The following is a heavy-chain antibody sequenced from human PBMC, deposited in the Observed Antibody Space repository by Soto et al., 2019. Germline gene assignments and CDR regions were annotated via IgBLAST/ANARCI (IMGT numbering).Heavy chain of an antibody. V-gene: IGHV3-33*01. CDR1: GFTFSSYG. D-gene: IGHD6-6*01. CDR3: ARGGEYSSSLKYYYGMDV. CDR2: IWYDGSNK. Sequence: GGSLRLSCAASGFTFSSYGMHWVRQAPGKGLEWVAVIWYDGSNKYYADSVKGRFTISRDNSKNTPYLQMKRMRAEDKAVYYCARGGEYSSSLKYYYGMDVWGHGTPVTVSS. J-gene: IGHJ6*02.